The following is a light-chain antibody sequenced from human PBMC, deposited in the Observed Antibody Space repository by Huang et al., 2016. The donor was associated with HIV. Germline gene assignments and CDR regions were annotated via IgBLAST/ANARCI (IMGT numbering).Light chain of an antibody. CDR3: QQYNNWPYT. J-gene: IGKJ2*01. Sequence: ETVMTQSPATLSVSPGERDTLSCRASQSVSSNLAWYQQKPGQAPRLLIYGASTRATGIPARFSGSGSGTEFTLTISILQSEDFAFYYCQQYNNWPYTFGQGTKLEI. V-gene: IGKV3-15*01. CDR1: QSVSSN. CDR2: GAS.